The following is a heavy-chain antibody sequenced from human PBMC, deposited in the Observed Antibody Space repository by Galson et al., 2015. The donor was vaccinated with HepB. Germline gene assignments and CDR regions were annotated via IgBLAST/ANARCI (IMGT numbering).Heavy chain of an antibody. CDR2: IYYSGDT. J-gene: IGHJ5*02. CDR3: ARAIYDSSGYYRFAP. Sequence: LSLTCTVSGGSISSSSYFWGWIRQPPEKGLEWIGSIYYSGDTYYNPSLKSRVTISLDTSKNQFSLKLSYVTAADTAVYYCARAIYDSSGYYRFAPWGQGTLVTVSS. CDR1: GGSISSSSYF. V-gene: IGHV4-39*07. D-gene: IGHD3-22*01.